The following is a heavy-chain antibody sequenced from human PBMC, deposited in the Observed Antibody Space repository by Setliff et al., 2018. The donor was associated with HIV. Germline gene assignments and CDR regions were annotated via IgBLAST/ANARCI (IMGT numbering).Heavy chain of an antibody. J-gene: IGHJ4*02. CDR3: ARDFGGRWTFDY. CDR2: INPSGGST. Sequence: ASVKVSCKASGYTFTSMHWVRQAPGQGLEWMGIINPSGGSTSYAQKFQGRVTMTRDTSTTTVYMELSSLTSEDTAIYYCARDFGGRWTFDYWGQGTLVTVSS. CDR1: GYTFTS. D-gene: IGHD3-10*01. V-gene: IGHV1-46*01.